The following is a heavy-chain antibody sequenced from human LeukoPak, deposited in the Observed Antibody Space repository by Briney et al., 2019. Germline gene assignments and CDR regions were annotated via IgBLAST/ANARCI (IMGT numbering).Heavy chain of an antibody. CDR3: ARERITMVRGETQQGAFDI. CDR2: IYYTGPT. Sequence: PSETLSLTCTVSGVSISTSRYYWGWIRQPPGKGLEWIGNIYYTGPTYYNPSLKSRVTISVDTSKNQFSLKLSSVTAADTAVYYCARERITMVRGETQQGAFDIWGQGTMVTVSS. V-gene: IGHV4-39*07. J-gene: IGHJ3*02. CDR1: GVSISTSRYY. D-gene: IGHD3-10*01.